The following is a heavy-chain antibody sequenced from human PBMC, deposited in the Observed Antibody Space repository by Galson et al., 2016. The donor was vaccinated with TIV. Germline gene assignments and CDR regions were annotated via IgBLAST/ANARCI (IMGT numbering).Heavy chain of an antibody. CDR1: GFTVSNSN. J-gene: IGHJ6*02. CDR3: ARDRRFCGNECFYYYYYGMDV. D-gene: IGHD2-21*01. Sequence: SLRLSCAASGFTVSNSNMNWVRQAPGKGLEWASVIYNGGNTYYADSVRGRFIISRDNSKNTLYLQMNSLRPEDTAVYYCARDRRFCGNECFYYYYYGMDVWGQGTSVTVSS. CDR2: IYNGGNT. V-gene: IGHV3-66*02.